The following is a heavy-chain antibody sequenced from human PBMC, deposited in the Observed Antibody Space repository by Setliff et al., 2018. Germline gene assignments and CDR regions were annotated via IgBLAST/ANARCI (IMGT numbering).Heavy chain of an antibody. J-gene: IGHJ4*02. Sequence: LSLTCTVSGGSISSSDFYWGWIRQPPGKGLEWIGSIYYSGTTYYNPSLKSPVTISIDTSKNQFSLKLTSVTAADTAVYYCAKGGGRYHSASWGQGTLVTVSS. CDR3: AKGGGRYHSAS. D-gene: IGHD1-26*01. CDR1: GGSISSSDFY. CDR2: IYYSGTT. V-gene: IGHV4-39*01.